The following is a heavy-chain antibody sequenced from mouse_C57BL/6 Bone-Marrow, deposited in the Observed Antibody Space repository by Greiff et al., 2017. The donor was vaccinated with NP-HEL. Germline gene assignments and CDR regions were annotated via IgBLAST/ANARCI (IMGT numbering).Heavy chain of an antibody. D-gene: IGHD1-1*01. V-gene: IGHV2-2*01. J-gene: IGHJ2*01. CDR2: IWSGGST. CDR1: GFSLTSYG. Sequence: VQLQQSGPGLVQPSQSLSITCTVSGFSLTSYGVHWVRQSPGKGLEWLGVIWSGGSTDYNAAFISRLSISKDNSKSQVFFKMNSLQADDTAIYYCARNPLYYYGSSYDYFDYWGQGTTLTVSS. CDR3: ARNPLYYYGSSYDYFDY.